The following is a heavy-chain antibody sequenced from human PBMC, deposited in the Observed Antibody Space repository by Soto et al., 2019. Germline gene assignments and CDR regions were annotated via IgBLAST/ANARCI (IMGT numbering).Heavy chain of an antibody. D-gene: IGHD5-12*01. Sequence: SVKVSCKASGGTFSSYAISWVRQAPGQGLEWVGGIIPIFGTANYGQKFQGRVTITADESTSTAYMELSSLRSEDTAVYYCVRVFSTNTIRPAFDIWGQGTMVTVSS. CDR2: IIPIFGTA. CDR3: VRVFSTNTIRPAFDI. CDR1: GGTFSSYA. J-gene: IGHJ3*02. V-gene: IGHV1-69*13.